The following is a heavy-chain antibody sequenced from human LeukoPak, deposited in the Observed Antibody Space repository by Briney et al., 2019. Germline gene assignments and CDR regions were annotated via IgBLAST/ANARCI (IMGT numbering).Heavy chain of an antibody. V-gene: IGHV3-15*01. J-gene: IGHJ5*02. CDR2: IKSKTDGGTT. CDR3: IRGRYCSSTSCSPNWFDP. CDR1: GFTFSNAW. D-gene: IGHD2-2*01. Sequence: GESLRLSCAASGFTFSNAWMSWVRQAPGKGLEWVGRIKSKTDGGTTDYAAPVKGRFTISRDDSKNTLYLQMNSLKTEDTAVYYCIRGRYCSSTSCSPNWFDPWGQGTLVTVSS.